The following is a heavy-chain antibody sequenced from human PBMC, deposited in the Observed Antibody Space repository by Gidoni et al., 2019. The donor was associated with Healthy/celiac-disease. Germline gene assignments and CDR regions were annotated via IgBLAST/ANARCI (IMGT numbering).Heavy chain of an antibody. CDR3: ASEYSSSWYGD. V-gene: IGHV3-21*01. CDR1: GFTFSSYS. Sequence: EVQLVESGGGLVKPGGSLRLSCAASGFTFSSYSMNWVRQAPGTGLGWVSSISSSSSYIYYADSVKGRFTISRDNAKNSLYLQMNSLRAEDTAVYYCASEYSSSWYGDWGQGTLVTVSS. J-gene: IGHJ4*02. CDR2: ISSSSSYI. D-gene: IGHD6-13*01.